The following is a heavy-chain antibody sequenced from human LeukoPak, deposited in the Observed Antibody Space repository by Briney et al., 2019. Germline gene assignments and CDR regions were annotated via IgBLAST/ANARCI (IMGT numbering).Heavy chain of an antibody. V-gene: IGHV3-23*01. J-gene: IGHJ1*01. Sequence: PGGSLRLSCAASGFTFSSYAMSWVRQAPGKGLEWVSAISGSGGSTYYADSVKGRFTISRDNSKNTLYLQMNSLRAEDTAVYYCVKDSEDTEYFQHWGQGTLVTVSS. D-gene: IGHD5-18*01. CDR2: ISGSGGST. CDR1: GFTFSSYA. CDR3: VKDSEDTEYFQH.